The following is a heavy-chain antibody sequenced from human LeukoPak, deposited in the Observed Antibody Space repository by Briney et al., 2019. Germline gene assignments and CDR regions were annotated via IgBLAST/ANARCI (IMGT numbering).Heavy chain of an antibody. V-gene: IGHV4-31*03. CDR3: ARSPDYYDSGSYNGFDY. J-gene: IGHJ4*02. CDR2: IYYSGST. CDR1: GGSISRGGYY. Sequence: SETLSLTCTVSGGSISRGGYYWSWIRQHPGKSLEWIGYIYYSGSTYYNPSLKSRVTISVDTSKNQFSLKLSSVTAADTAVYYCARSPDYYDSGSYNGFDYWGQGTLVTVSS. D-gene: IGHD3-10*01.